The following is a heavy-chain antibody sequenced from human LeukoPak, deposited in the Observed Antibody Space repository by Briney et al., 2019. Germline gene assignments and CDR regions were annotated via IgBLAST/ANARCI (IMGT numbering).Heavy chain of an antibody. CDR2: ISGSGGST. Sequence: GGSLRLSCAASGFTFSSYAMSWVRQAPGKGLERVSAISGSGGSTYYADSVKGRFTISRDNSKNTLYLQMNSLRAEDTAVYYCAKVGITGTTATYGMDVWGQGTTVTVSS. J-gene: IGHJ6*02. CDR1: GFTFSSYA. CDR3: AKVGITGTTATYGMDV. V-gene: IGHV3-23*01. D-gene: IGHD1-7*01.